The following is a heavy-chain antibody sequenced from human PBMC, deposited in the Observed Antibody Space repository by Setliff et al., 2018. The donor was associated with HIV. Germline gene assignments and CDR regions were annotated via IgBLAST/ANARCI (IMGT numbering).Heavy chain of an antibody. CDR1: GGSFSGYY. CDR2: INHGGST. CDR3: ARHPYYYDSSGYHAPNWFDP. D-gene: IGHD3-22*01. V-gene: IGHV4-34*01. Sequence: SETLSLTCAVYGGSFSGYYWSWIRQPPGKGLEWIGQINHGGSTNYSPSLKSRVTMSIDTSKNQFSLRLSSVTAADTAVYYCARHPYYYDSSGYHAPNWFDPWGQGTLVTVSS. J-gene: IGHJ5*02.